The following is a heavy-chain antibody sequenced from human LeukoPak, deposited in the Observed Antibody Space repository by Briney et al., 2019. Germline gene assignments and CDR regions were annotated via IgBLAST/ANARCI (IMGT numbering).Heavy chain of an antibody. V-gene: IGHV4-38-2*01. CDR2: IYHSGST. D-gene: IGHD3-22*01. J-gene: IGHJ4*02. Sequence: SETLSLTCAVSGYSISSGYYWGWIRQPPGKGLEWNGSIYHSGSTYYNPSLKSRDTISVDTSKNQFSLKLSSVTAADTAVYYCARPSSGYYRVDYWGQGTLVTVSS. CDR3: ARPSSGYYRVDY. CDR1: GYSISSGYY.